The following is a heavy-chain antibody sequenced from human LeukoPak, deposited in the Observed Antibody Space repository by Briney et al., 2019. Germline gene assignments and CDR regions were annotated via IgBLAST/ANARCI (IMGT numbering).Heavy chain of an antibody. CDR3: ARPYYYYMDV. Sequence: SETLSLTCAVSGGSMSGYWWGWVRQPPGKGLEWMGEIYYSGSTHYNPSLKSRVTISVDKSKNQFSLKLTSVTAADTAVYYCARPYYYYMDVWGKGTTVTVSS. CDR2: IYYSGST. V-gene: IGHV4-4*02. J-gene: IGHJ6*03. CDR1: GGSMSGYW.